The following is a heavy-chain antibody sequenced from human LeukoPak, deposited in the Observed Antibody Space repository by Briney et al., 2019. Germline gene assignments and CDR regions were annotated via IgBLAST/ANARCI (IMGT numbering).Heavy chain of an antibody. D-gene: IGHD3-22*01. J-gene: IGHJ2*01. Sequence: GGSLRLSCAASGFTFSSYAMSWVRQAPGKGLEWVSAISGSGGSTYYADSVKGRSTISRDNSKNTLYLQMNSLRAEDTAVYYCAKLESNPNMYYDSSGYYEGYFDLWGRGTLVTVSS. CDR3: AKLESNPNMYYDSSGYYEGYFDL. CDR2: ISGSGGST. V-gene: IGHV3-23*01. CDR1: GFTFSSYA.